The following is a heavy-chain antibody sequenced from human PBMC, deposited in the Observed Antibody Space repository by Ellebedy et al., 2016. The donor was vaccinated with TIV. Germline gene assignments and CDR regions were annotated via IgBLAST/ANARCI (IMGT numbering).Heavy chain of an antibody. CDR1: GFSFRDYG. D-gene: IGHD6-19*01. J-gene: IGHJ4*02. CDR3: AKDLGKGGGSVFDY. V-gene: IGHV3-33*06. Sequence: GESLKISXAASGFSFRDYGMHWVRQAPGKGLEWVAIIWYDGSNKDYVDHVKGRFTISRDNSKNTLYLQMNSLRAEDTAVYYCAKDLGKGGGSVFDYWGQGALVIVSS. CDR2: IWYDGSNK.